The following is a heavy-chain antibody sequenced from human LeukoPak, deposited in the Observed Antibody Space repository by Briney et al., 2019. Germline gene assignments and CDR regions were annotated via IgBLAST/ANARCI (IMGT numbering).Heavy chain of an antibody. Sequence: GGSLRLSCTASGFIFSTYWMTWVRQAPGKGLEWVANIKHDGSEKYYVDSVKGRFSISRDNAKNSLYLQMNSLRAEDTAVYYCARDPTLAFGGNPRYYFDYWGQGTLVTVSS. V-gene: IGHV3-7*03. D-gene: IGHD4-23*01. CDR3: ARDPTLAFGGNPRYYFDY. CDR1: GFIFSTYW. J-gene: IGHJ4*02. CDR2: IKHDGSEK.